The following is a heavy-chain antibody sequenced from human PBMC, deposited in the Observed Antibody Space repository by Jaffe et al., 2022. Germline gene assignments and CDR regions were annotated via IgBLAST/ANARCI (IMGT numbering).Heavy chain of an antibody. V-gene: IGHV4-61*02. J-gene: IGHJ3*02. CDR1: GDSISSGTYR. D-gene: IGHD2-2*01. CDR3: SRLSVPDTMGAFDI. Sequence: QVQLQESGPGLVKPSQTLSLTCTVSGDSISSGTYRWSWLRQPAGKGLEWIGRIYTAGITDYNPSLKSRVTMSVDTSKNQFSLEVRSVTASDTAIYYCSRLSVPDTMGAFDIWGQGTMVTVSS. CDR2: IYTAGIT.